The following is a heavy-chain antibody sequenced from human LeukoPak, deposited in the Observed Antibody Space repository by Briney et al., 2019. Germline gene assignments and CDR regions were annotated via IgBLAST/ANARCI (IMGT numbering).Heavy chain of an antibody. CDR3: ARDGYYGSGSPPSGYYYYGMDV. CDR1: GFTFSSYG. Sequence: GGSLRLSCAASGFTFSSYGMHWVRQAPGKGLEWVAVIGYDGSNKYYADSVKGRFTISRDNSKNTLYLQMNSLRAEDTAVYYCARDGYYGSGSPPSGYYYYGMDVWGQGTTVTASS. CDR2: IGYDGSNK. J-gene: IGHJ6*02. V-gene: IGHV3-33*01. D-gene: IGHD3-10*01.